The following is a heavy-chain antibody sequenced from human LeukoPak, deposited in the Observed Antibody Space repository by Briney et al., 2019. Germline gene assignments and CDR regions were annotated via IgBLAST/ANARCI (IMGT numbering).Heavy chain of an antibody. CDR2: ISSASNTI. V-gene: IGHV3-48*01. CDR3: AGDGWFGDYNWFDP. CDR1: GFTFSSYS. D-gene: IGHD3-10*01. J-gene: IGHJ5*02. Sequence: GGSLRLSCAASGFTFSSYSMNWVRQAPGKGLEWVSYISSASNTIYYADSVRGRFTISRDNAKNSLYLQMNSLRAEDTAMYYCAGDGWFGDYNWFDPWGQGTLVTVSS.